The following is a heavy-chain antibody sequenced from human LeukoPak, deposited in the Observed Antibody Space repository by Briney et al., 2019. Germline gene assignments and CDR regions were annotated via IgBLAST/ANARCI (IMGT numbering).Heavy chain of an antibody. D-gene: IGHD3-10*01. CDR1: GGSISSGSYY. Sequence: NTSQTLSLTCTVSGGSISSGSYYWSWIRQPAGKGLEWIGRIYTSGSTNYNPSLKSRVTISVDTSKNQFSLKLSSVTAADTAVYYCARAPMVRGLYPLDYWGQGTLVAVSS. V-gene: IGHV4-61*02. CDR2: IYTSGST. CDR3: ARAPMVRGLYPLDY. J-gene: IGHJ4*02.